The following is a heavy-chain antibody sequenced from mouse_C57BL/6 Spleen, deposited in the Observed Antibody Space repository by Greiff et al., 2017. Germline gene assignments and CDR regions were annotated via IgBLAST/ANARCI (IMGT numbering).Heavy chain of an antibody. D-gene: IGHD1-1*01. V-gene: IGHV1-42*01. Sequence: EVKLMESGPELVKPGASVKISCKASGYSFTGYYMNWVKQSPEKSLEWIGEINPSTGGTTYNQKFKAKATLTVDKSSSTAYMQLKSLTSEDSAVYYCARRGSSNSLDYWGQGTTLTVSS. CDR3: ARRGSSNSLDY. J-gene: IGHJ2*01. CDR2: INPSTGGT. CDR1: GYSFTGYY.